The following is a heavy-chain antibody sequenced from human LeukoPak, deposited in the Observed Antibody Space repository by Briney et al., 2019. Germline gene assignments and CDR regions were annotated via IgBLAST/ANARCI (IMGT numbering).Heavy chain of an antibody. V-gene: IGHV1-8*01. J-gene: IGHJ4*02. CDR1: GYTFTSYD. CDR2: MNPNSGNT. D-gene: IGHD5-12*01. Sequence: ASVKVSCKASGYTFTSYDINWVRQATGQGLEWMGWMNPNSGNTGYAQKFQGRVSMTWNTSISTAYMELSSLKSEDTAVYYCARDGGDPKYSGYEKADYWGQGTLVTVSS. CDR3: ARDGGDPKYSGYEKADY.